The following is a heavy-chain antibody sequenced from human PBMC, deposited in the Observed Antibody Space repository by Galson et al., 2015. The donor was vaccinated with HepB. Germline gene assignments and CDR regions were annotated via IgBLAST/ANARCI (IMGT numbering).Heavy chain of an antibody. Sequence: SVKVSCKASGGTFSSYAISWVRQAPRQGLEWMGGIIPIFGTANYAQKFQGRVTITADESTSTAYMELSSLRSEDTAVYYCARDMGIAGGNFPYYYGMDVWGQGTTVTVSS. CDR3: ARDMGIAGGNFPYYYGMDV. D-gene: IGHD2-21*01. V-gene: IGHV1-69*13. J-gene: IGHJ6*02. CDR1: GGTFSSYA. CDR2: IIPIFGTA.